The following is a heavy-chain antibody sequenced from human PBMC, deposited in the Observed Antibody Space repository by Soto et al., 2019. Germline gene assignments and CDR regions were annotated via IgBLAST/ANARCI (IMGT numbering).Heavy chain of an antibody. Sequence: QVQVVQSGAEVKKPGSSVKISCKASGRIFSSFPTSWVRQVPGQGLEWMGGVISASGSVTYAPKFQGRVTMTAVNSAGTGFTELTIPSSKDTASYYCARVGRIDSYNSVLEQWGPGTMVTVSS. D-gene: IGHD1-1*01. CDR2: VISASGSV. J-gene: IGHJ1*01. CDR3: ARVGRIDSYNSVLEQ. CDR1: GRIFSSFP. V-gene: IGHV1-69*06.